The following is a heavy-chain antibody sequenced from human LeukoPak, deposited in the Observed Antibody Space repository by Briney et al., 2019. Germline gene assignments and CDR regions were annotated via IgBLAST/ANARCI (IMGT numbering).Heavy chain of an antibody. CDR3: ASFSPTTATFDY. J-gene: IGHJ4*02. V-gene: IGHV1-8*03. D-gene: IGHD1-26*01. CDR2: MNPNSGNT. Sequence: ASVKVSCKASGYTFTSYDINWVRQATGQGLEWMGWMNPNSGNTGYAQKFQGRVTITRNTSISTAYMELSSLRSEDTAVYYCASFSPTTATFDYWGQGTLVTVSS. CDR1: GYTFTSYD.